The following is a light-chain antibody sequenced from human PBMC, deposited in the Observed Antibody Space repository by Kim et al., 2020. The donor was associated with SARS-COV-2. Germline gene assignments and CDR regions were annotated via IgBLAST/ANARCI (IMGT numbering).Light chain of an antibody. V-gene: IGLV6-57*01. CDR3: QSYDNYNQV. CDR2: GDD. Sequence: GKTVTISCPRSSGSIASNYVQWYQQRPGSSPTTVIYGDDQRPSGVPDRFSGSIDSSSNSASLTISSLKTEDEAEYYCQSYDNYNQVFGGGTQLTVL. J-gene: IGLJ3*02. CDR1: SGSIASNY.